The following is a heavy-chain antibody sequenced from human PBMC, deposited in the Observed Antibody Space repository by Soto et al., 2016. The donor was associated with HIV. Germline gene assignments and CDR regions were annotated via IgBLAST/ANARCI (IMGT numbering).Heavy chain of an antibody. CDR1: GYAFTTYD. V-gene: IGHV1-8*02. Sequence: QVQLVQSGAEVKKPGASVKVSCKASGYAFTTYDINWVRQATGQGPEWMGWMNPNSGNTGYAEKFQGRVTITRNSSISTAYMELSSLRSEDTAVYYCARVRARHREWLGGVVTFDNWGHGNPGHRLL. D-gene: IGHD6-19*01. CDR2: MNPNSGNT. CDR3: ARVRARHREWLGGVVTFDN. J-gene: IGHJ4*02.